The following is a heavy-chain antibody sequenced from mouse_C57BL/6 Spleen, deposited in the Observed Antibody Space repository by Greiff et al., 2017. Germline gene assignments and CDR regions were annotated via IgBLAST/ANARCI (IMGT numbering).Heavy chain of an antibody. J-gene: IGHJ2*01. V-gene: IGHV5-4*01. CDR1: GFTFSSYA. Sequence: EVQVVESGGGLVKPGGSLKLSCAASGFTFSSYAMSWVRQTPEKRLEWVATISDGGSYTYYPDNVKGRFTISRDNAKNNLYLQMSHLKSEDTAMYYCARDYYGRLWGQSTTLTVSS. CDR3: ARDYYGRL. D-gene: IGHD1-1*01. CDR2: ISDGGSYT.